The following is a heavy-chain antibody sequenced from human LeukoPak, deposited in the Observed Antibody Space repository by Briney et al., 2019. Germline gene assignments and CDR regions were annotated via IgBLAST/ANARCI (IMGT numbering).Heavy chain of an antibody. D-gene: IGHD3-9*01. CDR1: GGSFSGYY. V-gene: IGHV4-34*01. J-gene: IGHJ4*02. Sequence: SETLSLTCAVYGGSFSGYYWSWIRQPPGKGLEWIGEINHSGSTNYNPSLKSRVTISVDTSKNQFSLKLSSVTAADTAVYYCARVPVNYDILTGYSSPFYFDYWGQGTLVTVSS. CDR2: INHSGST. CDR3: ARVPVNYDILTGYSSPFYFDY.